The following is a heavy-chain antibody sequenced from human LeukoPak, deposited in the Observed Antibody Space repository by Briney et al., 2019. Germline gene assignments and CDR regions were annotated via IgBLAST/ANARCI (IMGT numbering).Heavy chain of an antibody. D-gene: IGHD3-10*01. V-gene: IGHV4-30-4*01. CDR2: IYYSGST. CDR3: ARGRGYGSGSRFDY. Sequence: SETLSLTCTVSGGSISSGDYYWSWIRQPPGKGLEWIGYIYYSGSTYYNPSLKSRVTISVDTSKNQFSLKLSSVTAADTAVCYCARGRGYGSGSRFDYWGQGTLVTVSS. J-gene: IGHJ4*02. CDR1: GGSISSGDYY.